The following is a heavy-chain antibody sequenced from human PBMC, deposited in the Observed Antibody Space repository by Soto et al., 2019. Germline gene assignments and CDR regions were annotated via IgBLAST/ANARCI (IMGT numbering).Heavy chain of an antibody. J-gene: IGHJ4*02. CDR2: ISYDGSNK. D-gene: IGHD6-19*01. Sequence: QVQLVESGGGVVQPGRSLRLSCAASGFTFSSYAMHWVRQAPGKGLEWVAVISYDGSNKYYADSVKGRFTISRDNSKNTLYLQMNSRRGEDTAVYYCARERSSGYFDYWGQGTLVTVSS. CDR3: ARERSSGYFDY. CDR1: GFTFSSYA. V-gene: IGHV3-30-3*01.